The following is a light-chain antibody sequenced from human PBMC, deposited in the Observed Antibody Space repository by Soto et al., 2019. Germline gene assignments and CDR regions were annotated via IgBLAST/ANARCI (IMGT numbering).Light chain of an antibody. CDR2: GAY. CDR1: QNVNSN. J-gene: IGKJ1*01. V-gene: IGKV3-15*01. Sequence: EIVMTQSPATVSVSPGERATLSCRASQNVNSNLAWYQQKPGQPPRLLIYGAYTRATGVPARFSGSGSGTEFTLTISSLQSEDFAVYYCQQYNNWPWTFGQGTKVDIK. CDR3: QQYNNWPWT.